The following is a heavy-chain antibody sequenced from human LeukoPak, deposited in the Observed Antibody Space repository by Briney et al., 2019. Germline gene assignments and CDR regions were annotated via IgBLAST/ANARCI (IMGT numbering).Heavy chain of an antibody. Sequence: SETLSLTCTVSGGSISSYYWSWIRQPAGKGLEWIGRIYTSGSTNYNPSLKSRVTMSVDTSKNQFSLKLSSVTAADTAVYYCARQVYCSSTSCYGWFDPWGQGTLVTVSS. V-gene: IGHV4-4*07. CDR2: IYTSGST. CDR3: ARQVYCSSTSCYGWFDP. CDR1: GGSISSYY. J-gene: IGHJ5*02. D-gene: IGHD2-2*01.